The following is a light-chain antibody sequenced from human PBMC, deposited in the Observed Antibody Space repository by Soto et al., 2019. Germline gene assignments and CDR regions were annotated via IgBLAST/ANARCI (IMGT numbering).Light chain of an antibody. CDR1: QCVLYSSNKKNY. CDR3: QQFYSPPYT. J-gene: IGKJ2*01. CDR2: WAS. Sequence: DIVMTQSPDSLAVSLGERATINSKSSQCVLYSSNKKNYLAWYQQKTGQPPKLIIYWASTRESGVPDRFSGRGSDTDFTLATSSLQAEDVAVDYCQQFYSPPYTFGQGTKLETK. V-gene: IGKV4-1*01.